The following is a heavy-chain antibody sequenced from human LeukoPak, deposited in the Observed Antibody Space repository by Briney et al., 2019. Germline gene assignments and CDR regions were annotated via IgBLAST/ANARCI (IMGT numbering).Heavy chain of an antibody. V-gene: IGHV4-4*07. J-gene: IGHJ4*02. CDR3: AREEFLHEIDSSGYFVY. Sequence: SETLSLTCTVPGGSITGYYWNWIRQTAGQGLEWLGRVYSSGVGNYNPSLTSRVTMSVDTSKNQFSLKLTSLTAADTAVYYCAREEFLHEIDSSGYFVYWGQGTLVTVSS. CDR2: VYSSGVG. CDR1: GGSITGYY. D-gene: IGHD3-22*01.